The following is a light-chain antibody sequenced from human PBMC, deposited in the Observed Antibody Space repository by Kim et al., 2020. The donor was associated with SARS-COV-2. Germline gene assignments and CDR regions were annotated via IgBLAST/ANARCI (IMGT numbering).Light chain of an antibody. CDR2: GAS. Sequence: EIVLTQSPGTLSLSPGERATLSCRASQTISSCYLGWYQQIPGQAPSILIYGASNGATGVPNRFSGCGSGTDFTLTITRLEPEDFATYYCHLYGMSPLTVGQGTKVDFK. V-gene: IGKV3-20*01. CDR1: QTISSCY. J-gene: IGKJ1*01. CDR3: HLYGMSPLT.